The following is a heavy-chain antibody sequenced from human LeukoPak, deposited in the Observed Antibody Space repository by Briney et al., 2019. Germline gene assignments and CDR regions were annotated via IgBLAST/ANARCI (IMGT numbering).Heavy chain of an antibody. CDR1: GFTFSSYA. Sequence: GGSLRLSCAASGFTFSSYAMHWVRQAPGKGLEWVSTIDGPTFRTHYADSVMGRFTISRDNSKNTLYLQMNRLRAEDTAVYYCLYSIAAGGYWGQGTLVTVSS. CDR2: IDGPTFRT. D-gene: IGHD6-13*01. J-gene: IGHJ4*02. CDR3: LYSIAAGGY. V-gene: IGHV3-23*01.